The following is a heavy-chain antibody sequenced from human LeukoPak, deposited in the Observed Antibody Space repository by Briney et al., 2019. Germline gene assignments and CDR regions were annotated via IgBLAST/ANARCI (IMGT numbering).Heavy chain of an antibody. V-gene: IGHV4-61*01. CDR1: GGSISSGSYY. CDR3: ARGLTLFDP. Sequence: SQTLSLTCTVSGGSISSGSYYGSWIRQPPGKGLEWIGYIYYSGSTNYNPSFKSRVTISIDKSKNQFSLKLSSVTATDTGVYYCARGLTLFDPWGQGTLVTVSS. D-gene: IGHD1-20*01. CDR2: IYYSGST. J-gene: IGHJ5*02.